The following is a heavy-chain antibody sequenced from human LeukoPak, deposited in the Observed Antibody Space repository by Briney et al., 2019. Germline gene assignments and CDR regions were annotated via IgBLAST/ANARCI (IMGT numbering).Heavy chain of an antibody. J-gene: IGHJ4*02. V-gene: IGHV3-74*01. CDR3: ARDVAGADSY. CDR2: IDTAGGTT. Sequence: GGSLRLSCTASGYSFRSYWMHWVRQAPGKGLVWVSRIDTAGGTTDYADFVKGRFTIYRDNGQNTLYLQMNSLRAEDTAVYYCARDVAGADSYWGQGALVTVSS. D-gene: IGHD6-19*01. CDR1: GYSFRSYW.